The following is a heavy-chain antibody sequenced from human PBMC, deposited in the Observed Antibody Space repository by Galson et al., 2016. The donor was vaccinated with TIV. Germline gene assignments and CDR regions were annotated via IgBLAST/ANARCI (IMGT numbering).Heavy chain of an antibody. CDR3: ATSTVGENIYYYGMDV. V-gene: IGHV3-30-3*01. CDR2: ISYDGTNK. CDR1: GISFSRNA. Sequence: SLRLSCAASGISFSRNAMHWVRQAPGRGLEWVAVISYDGTNKYYADSVKGRLTISRDNSKNTLYLQMNSLKTEDTAVYYCATSTVGENIYYYGMDVWGRGTTVTVSS. D-gene: IGHD3-10*01. J-gene: IGHJ6*02.